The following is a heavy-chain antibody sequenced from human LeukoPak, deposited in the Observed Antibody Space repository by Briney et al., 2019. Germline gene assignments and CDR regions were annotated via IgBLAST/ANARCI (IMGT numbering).Heavy chain of an antibody. CDR2: IYYSGST. Sequence: SETLSLTCTVSGDSISSYYWSWIRQPPGKGLEWIGYIYYSGSTNYNPSLKSRVTISVDTSKNQFSLRLSSVTAADTAVYYCARSDYDTSKFDLWGRGTLVTVSS. J-gene: IGHJ2*01. D-gene: IGHD3-22*01. V-gene: IGHV4-59*01. CDR3: ARSDYDTSKFDL. CDR1: GDSISSYY.